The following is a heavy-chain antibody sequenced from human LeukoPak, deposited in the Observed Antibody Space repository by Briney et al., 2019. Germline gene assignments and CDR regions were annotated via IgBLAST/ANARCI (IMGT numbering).Heavy chain of an antibody. J-gene: IGHJ4*02. D-gene: IGHD6-19*01. CDR3: AKERVYTSSGWYEGRGTGEFDY. CDR1: GFTFSSYA. V-gene: IGHV3-23*01. CDR2: ISGSGGST. Sequence: PGGSLRLSCAASGFTFSSYAMSWVRQAPGKGLEWVSDISGSGGSTYYADSVKGRFTISRDNSKNTLYLQMNSLRAEDTAVYYCAKERVYTSSGWYEGRGTGEFDYWGQGTLVTVSS.